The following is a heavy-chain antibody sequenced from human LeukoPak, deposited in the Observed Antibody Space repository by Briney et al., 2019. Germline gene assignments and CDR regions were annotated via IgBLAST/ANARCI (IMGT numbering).Heavy chain of an antibody. J-gene: IGHJ4*02. CDR1: GFTFNSYG. Sequence: GGSLRLSCAASGFTFNSYGMHWVRQAPGKGLEWVAVIWYDGSNKYYADSVKGRFTISRDNSKNTLYLQMNSLRAEDTAVYYCARMGVAAMVYFDYWGQGTLVTVSS. CDR2: IWYDGSNK. D-gene: IGHD5-18*01. CDR3: ARMGVAAMVYFDY. V-gene: IGHV3-33*01.